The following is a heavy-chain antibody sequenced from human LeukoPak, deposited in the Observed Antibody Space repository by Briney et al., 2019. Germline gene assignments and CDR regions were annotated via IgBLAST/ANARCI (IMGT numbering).Heavy chain of an antibody. CDR2: ISSSGSTI. V-gene: IGHV3-48*04. Sequence: PGGTLRLSCAASGFTFSSYGMSWVRQAPGKGLEWVSYISSSGSTIYYADSVKGRFTISRDNAKNSLYLQMNSLRAEDTAVYYCAELGITMIGGVWGKGTTVTISS. CDR3: AELGITMIGGV. D-gene: IGHD3-10*02. J-gene: IGHJ6*04. CDR1: GFTFSSYG.